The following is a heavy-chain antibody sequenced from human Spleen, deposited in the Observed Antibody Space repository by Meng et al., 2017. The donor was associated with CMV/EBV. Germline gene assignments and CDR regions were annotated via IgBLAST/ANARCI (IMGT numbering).Heavy chain of an antibody. CDR2: INPNSGDT. CDR3: ARDWARGDY. J-gene: IGHJ4*02. Sequence: KDSCKASGYTLTAYYLHWVRQAPGQGLEWMGWINPNSGDTNYAQRFQGRVTMTRDTSISTAYMELNRLRSDDTAVYYCARDWARGDYWGQGTLVTVSS. V-gene: IGHV1-2*02. CDR1: GYTLTAYY. D-gene: IGHD3-10*01.